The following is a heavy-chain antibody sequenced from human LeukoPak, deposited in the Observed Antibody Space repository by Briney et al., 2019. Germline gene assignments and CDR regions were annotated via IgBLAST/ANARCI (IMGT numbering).Heavy chain of an antibody. J-gene: IGHJ4*02. CDR1: GFSFISYG. D-gene: IGHD4-17*01. CDR2: ISDDGRRK. V-gene: IGHV3-30*18. CDR3: AKRPSDYGDYVSYFDY. Sequence: GGSLRLSCAASGFSFISYGMHWVRQAPGKGLEWVGVISDDGRRKDYADSVKGRFTISRDNSKDTLYLQTNSLRAEDTAVYSCAKRPSDYGDYVSYFDYWGQGTLVTVSS.